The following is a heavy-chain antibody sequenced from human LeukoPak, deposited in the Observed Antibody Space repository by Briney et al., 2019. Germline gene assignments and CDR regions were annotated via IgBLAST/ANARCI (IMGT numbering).Heavy chain of an antibody. CDR1: GYTFTSYG. D-gene: IGHD3-10*01. Sequence: ASVKVSCKASGYTFTSYGISWVRQAPGQGLEWMGWISAYNGNTNYAQKLQGRVTMTTDTSTSTAYMELRSLRSDDTAVYYCARDQVILLWFGELLPFGYWGQGTLVTVSS. V-gene: IGHV1-18*01. CDR3: ARDQVILLWFGELLPFGY. J-gene: IGHJ4*02. CDR2: ISAYNGNT.